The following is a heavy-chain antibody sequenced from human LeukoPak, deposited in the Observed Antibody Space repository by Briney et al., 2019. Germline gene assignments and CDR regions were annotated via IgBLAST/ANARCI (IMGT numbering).Heavy chain of an antibody. V-gene: IGHV1-18*04. J-gene: IGHJ4*02. CDR2: INTYNGNT. CDR3: ATNYYDSSGYYSIDY. D-gene: IGHD3-22*01. CDR1: GYTFTNYY. Sequence: ASVKVSCKASGYTFTNYYIHWVRQAPGQGLEWMGWINTYNGNTDYAQKLQGRVTMTTDTSTSTAYMELRSLRSDGTALYYCATNYYDSSGYYSIDYWGQGTLVTVSS.